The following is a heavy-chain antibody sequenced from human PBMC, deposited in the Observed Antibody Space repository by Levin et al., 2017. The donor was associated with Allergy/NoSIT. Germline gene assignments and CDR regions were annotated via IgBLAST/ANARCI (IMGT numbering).Heavy chain of an antibody. CDR1: GFTFSSYA. CDR3: AKDSSGWYWYFDY. D-gene: IGHD6-19*01. J-gene: IGHJ4*02. V-gene: IGHV3-23*01. Sequence: PGESLKISCAASGFTFSSYAMSWVRQAPGKGLEWVSAISGSGGSTYYADSVKGRFTISRDNSKNTLYLQMNSLRAEDTAVYYCAKDSSGWYWYFDYWGQGTLVTVSS. CDR2: ISGSGGST.